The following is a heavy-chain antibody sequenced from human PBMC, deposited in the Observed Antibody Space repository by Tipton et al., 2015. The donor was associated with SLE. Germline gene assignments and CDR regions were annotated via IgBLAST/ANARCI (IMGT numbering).Heavy chain of an antibody. J-gene: IGHJ5*02. CDR2: ISSSSRYI. Sequence: QLVQSGGALVKPGGSLRLSCAASGFIFSDYSMNWVRQAPGKGLEWVSSISSSSRYIYHAESLKGRFTISRDNAKNSLYLQMNSLRVEDTAVYFCAGDDYASGITWGQGTLVTVSS. CDR1: GFIFSDYS. CDR3: AGDDYASGIT. D-gene: IGHD3-10*01. V-gene: IGHV3-21*03.